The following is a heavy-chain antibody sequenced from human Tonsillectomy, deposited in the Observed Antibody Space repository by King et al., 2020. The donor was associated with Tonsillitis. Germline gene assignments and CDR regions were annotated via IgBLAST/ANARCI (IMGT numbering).Heavy chain of an antibody. CDR3: AREDGDADAFDI. CDR1: GFTFSSYE. J-gene: IGHJ3*02. Sequence: VQLVESGGGLVQPGGSLRLSCAASGFTFSSYEMNWVRQAPGKGLEWVSFISSSGRTIYYGDSVKGRFTISRDNANNSLYLQMNTLRAEETAIYYCAREDGDADAFDIWGQGTMVTVSS. CDR2: ISSSGRTI. V-gene: IGHV3-48*03. D-gene: IGHD5-24*01.